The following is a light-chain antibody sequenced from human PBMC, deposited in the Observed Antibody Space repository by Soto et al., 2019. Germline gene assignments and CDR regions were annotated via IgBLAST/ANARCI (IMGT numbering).Light chain of an antibody. CDR3: SSYRSSNTVL. CDR2: DVS. Sequence: QSALTQPASVSGSPGQSITISCTGTTSDVGGYRYVSWYQQHPGRAPQLMIYDVSNRPSGVSNRFSGSKSGNTASLIISGLQADDEADYYCSSYRSSNTVLFGGGTKLTVL. J-gene: IGLJ2*01. V-gene: IGLV2-14*01. CDR1: TSDVGGYRY.